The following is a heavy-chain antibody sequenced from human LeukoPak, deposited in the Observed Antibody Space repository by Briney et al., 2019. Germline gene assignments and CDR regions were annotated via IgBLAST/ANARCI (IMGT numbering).Heavy chain of an antibody. J-gene: IGHJ4*01. D-gene: IGHD3-10*01. Sequence: ASVKVSCKASGYIFTTYFMHWVRQAPGQGLEWMGFINPSGGTTGYSQKFQGRVTMTRDTSTSKVYMALSSLRSEDTAVYYCARVRGHGYMIDYWGQGTLVTVSS. CDR1: GYIFTTYF. CDR3: ARVRGHGYMIDY. CDR2: INPSGGTT. V-gene: IGHV1-46*01.